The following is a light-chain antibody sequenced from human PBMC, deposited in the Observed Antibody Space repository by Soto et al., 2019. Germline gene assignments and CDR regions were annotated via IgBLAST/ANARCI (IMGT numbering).Light chain of an antibody. CDR1: SSNIGAGYD. V-gene: IGLV1-40*01. CDR3: QSYDSSLSGSNYV. CDR2: GNS. J-gene: IGLJ1*01. Sequence: QAVVTQPPSVSGAPGQRVTISCTGSSSNIGAGYDVHWYQQLPGTAPKLLIYGNSNRPSGVPDRFFGSKSGTSASLAITGLQAEDEADYYCQSYDSSLSGSNYVFGTGTKLTVL.